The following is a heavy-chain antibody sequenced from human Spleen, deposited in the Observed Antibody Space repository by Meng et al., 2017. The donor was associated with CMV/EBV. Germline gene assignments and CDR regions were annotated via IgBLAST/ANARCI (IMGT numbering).Heavy chain of an antibody. J-gene: IGHJ4*02. CDR3: ARGGAKSLSLRVVVDLPVGDYYFDY. V-gene: IGHV3-21*01. Sequence: GESLKISCAASGFTFSSYSMNWVRQAPGKGLEWVSSISSSSSYIYYADSVKGRFTISRDNAKNSLYLQMNSLRAEDTAVYYCARGGAKSLSLRVVVDLPVGDYYFDYWGQGTLVTVSS. CDR1: GFTFSSYS. D-gene: IGHD1-26*01. CDR2: ISSSSSYI.